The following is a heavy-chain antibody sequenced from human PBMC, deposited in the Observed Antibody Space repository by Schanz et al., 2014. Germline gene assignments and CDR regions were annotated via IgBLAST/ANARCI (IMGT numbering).Heavy chain of an antibody. V-gene: IGHV3-23*04. J-gene: IGHJ4*02. CDR2: DAHDGRA. CDR1: GFSVGNKY. D-gene: IGHD2-8*02. CDR3: AKTLFPGGTQTFGN. Sequence: EVQLVESGGGLVQPGGSLRLSCAASGFSVGNKYMNWVRQAPGKGLEWVSGFDAHDGRAYYADSAKGRFTISRDNSKSTLYVEMNSLRVEDTAVYYCAKTLFPGGTQTFGNWGRGTLLTVSS.